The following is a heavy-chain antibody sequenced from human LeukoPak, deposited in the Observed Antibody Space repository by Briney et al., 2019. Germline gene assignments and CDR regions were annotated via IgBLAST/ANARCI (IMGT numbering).Heavy chain of an antibody. V-gene: IGHV3-48*03. CDR1: GFTFSSYE. J-gene: IGHJ4*02. D-gene: IGHD2-21*02. Sequence: GGSLRLSCAASGFTFSSYEMNWVRQAPGKGLEWVSYISSSGSTIYYADSVKGRFTISRDNAKNSLYLQMNSLRAEGTAVYYCASPFVVVTTGGVYWGQGTLVTVSS. CDR3: ASPFVVVTTGGVY. CDR2: ISSSGSTI.